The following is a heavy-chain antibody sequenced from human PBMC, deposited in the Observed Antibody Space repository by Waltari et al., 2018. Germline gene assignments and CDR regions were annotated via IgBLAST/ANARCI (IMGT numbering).Heavy chain of an antibody. V-gene: IGHV1-46*01. CDR3: ALDRGALWMDV. J-gene: IGHJ6*02. CDR2: INPSGGST. D-gene: IGHD2-21*01. CDR1: EYTFTSSY. Sequence: QVQLVQSGVEVKKPGASVKISCKTSEYTFTSSYIHWVRQAPGQGLEWMGIINPSGGSTIYAQKFQGRVTMTRDTSTSTVYMELSSLRSEDTAVYYCALDRGALWMDVWGQGTTVTVSS.